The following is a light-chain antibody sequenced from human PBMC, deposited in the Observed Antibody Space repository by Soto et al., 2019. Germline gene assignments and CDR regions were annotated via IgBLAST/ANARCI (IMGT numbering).Light chain of an antibody. V-gene: IGKV3D-15*01. J-gene: IGKJ4*01. Sequence: EIVMTQSPATLSVSQGERATLSCRASQSVSSNLAWYQQKPGQAPRLLIYGASTRATGIPARFSGTGSGTEFTLTISSLQSEDFAVYYCQQYNNCPLTFGGGTKVEIK. CDR2: GAS. CDR3: QQYNNCPLT. CDR1: QSVSSN.